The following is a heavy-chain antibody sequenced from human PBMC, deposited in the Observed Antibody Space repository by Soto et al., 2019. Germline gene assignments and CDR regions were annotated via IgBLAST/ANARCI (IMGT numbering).Heavy chain of an antibody. CDR2: IKQDGSEK. CDR1: GFTFSSYL. Sequence: GGSLRLSCAASGFTFSSYLMSWVRQAPGKGLEWVANIKQDGSEKYYVDSVKGRFTISRDNAKNSLYLQMNSLRAEDTAVYYCAREGKKSYYDSSGYYKTHHYYYYGMDVWGHGTTVTVS. CDR3: AREGKKSYYDSSGYYKTHHYYYYGMDV. J-gene: IGHJ6*02. V-gene: IGHV3-7*05. D-gene: IGHD3-22*01.